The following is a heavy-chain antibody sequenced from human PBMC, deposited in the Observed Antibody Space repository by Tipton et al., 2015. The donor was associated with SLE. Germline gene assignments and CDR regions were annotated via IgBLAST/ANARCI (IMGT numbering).Heavy chain of an antibody. J-gene: IGHJ6*03. CDR3: ARRGYYVYYMDV. D-gene: IGHD3-16*01. CDR2: IYYSGST. V-gene: IGHV4-30-4*01. Sequence: TLSLTCTVSGASISSGDYYWSWIRHPPGKGLVWIGYIYYSGSTFCNPALKSRDTIAVDKSKNQFSLKLSAVTAADTVVYYCARRGYYVYYMDVWGKGTTVTVSS. CDR1: GASISSGDYY.